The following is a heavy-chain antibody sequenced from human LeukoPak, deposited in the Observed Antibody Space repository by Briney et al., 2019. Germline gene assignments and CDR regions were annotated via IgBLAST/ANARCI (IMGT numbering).Heavy chain of an antibody. CDR1: GGSISSSSYY. CDR2: IYYSGST. Sequence: SETLSLTCTVSGGSISSSSYYWGWIRQPPGKGLEWIGSIYYSGSTYYNPSLKSRVTISVDTSKNQFSLKLSSVTAADTAVYYCARDVRQWLDPHYYYYGMDVWGQGTTVTVSS. J-gene: IGHJ6*02. CDR3: ARDVRQWLDPHYYYYGMDV. D-gene: IGHD6-19*01. V-gene: IGHV4-39*02.